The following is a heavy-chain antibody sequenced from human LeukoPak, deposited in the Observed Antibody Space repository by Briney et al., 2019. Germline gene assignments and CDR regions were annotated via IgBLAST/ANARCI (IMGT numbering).Heavy chain of an antibody. J-gene: IGHJ4*02. CDR2: ISWNSGSI. Sequence: ISWNSGSIGYADSVKGRFTISRDNAKNSLYLQMNSLRAEDTAVYYCAKLGNNQSKYPTDYWGQGTLVTVSS. D-gene: IGHD1-14*01. CDR3: AKLGNNQSKYPTDY. V-gene: IGHV3-9*01.